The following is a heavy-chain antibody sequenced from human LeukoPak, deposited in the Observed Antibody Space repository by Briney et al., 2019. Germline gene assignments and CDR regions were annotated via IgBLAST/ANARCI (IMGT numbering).Heavy chain of an antibody. J-gene: IGHJ4*02. D-gene: IGHD5-18*01. CDR2: IVVGSGNT. CDR1: GFTFTSSA. CDR3: AAESRQGIRLGRGY. V-gene: IGHV1-58*02. Sequence: SVKVSCKASGFTFTSSAMQWVRQARGQRLEWIGWIVVGSGNTNYAQKFQERVTITRDMSTSTAYMELSSLRSEDTAVYYCAAESRQGIRLGRGYWGQGTLVTVSS.